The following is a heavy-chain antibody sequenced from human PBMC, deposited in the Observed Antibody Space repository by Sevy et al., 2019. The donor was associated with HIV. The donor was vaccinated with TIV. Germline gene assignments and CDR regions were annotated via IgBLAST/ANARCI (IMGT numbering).Heavy chain of an antibody. CDR1: GYTFTSYG. D-gene: IGHD3-22*01. J-gene: IGHJ3*02. Sequence: TSVKVACKASGYTFTSYGISWVRQAPGQGLEWMGCISAYNGNTNYAQKLQGRVTMTTDTSTSTAYMELRSLRSDDTAVYYCARGYYDSSVGWGAPDDAFDIWGQGTMVTVSS. CDR3: ARGYYDSSVGWGAPDDAFDI. CDR2: ISAYNGNT. V-gene: IGHV1-18*01.